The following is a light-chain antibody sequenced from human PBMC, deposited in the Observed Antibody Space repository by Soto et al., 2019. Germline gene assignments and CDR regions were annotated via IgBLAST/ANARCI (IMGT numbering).Light chain of an antibody. Sequence: EIVLTQSPGTLSLSPGERATLSCRASQTVNNGYLAWYQHKPGQAPRLLIFDASTRATGIPDRFSGSGSGTDFILTISGLDPEDFAVYYRQVYGISPKTFGQGTKVE. CDR2: DAS. CDR3: QVYGISPKT. CDR1: QTVNNGY. J-gene: IGKJ1*01. V-gene: IGKV3-20*01.